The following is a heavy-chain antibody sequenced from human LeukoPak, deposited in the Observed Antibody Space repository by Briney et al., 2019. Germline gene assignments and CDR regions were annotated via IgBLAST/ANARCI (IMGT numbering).Heavy chain of an antibody. CDR2: ISSSSSTI. CDR3: ARDGGLGDYVWGSYRYTGFRNFDY. J-gene: IGHJ4*02. D-gene: IGHD3-16*02. Sequence: GGSLRLSCAASGFTFSSYAMHWVRQAPGKGLEWVSYISSSSSTIYYADSVKGRFTISRDNAKNSLYLQMNSLRDEDTAVYYCARDGGLGDYVWGSYRYTGFRNFDYWGQGTLVTVSS. V-gene: IGHV3-48*02. CDR1: GFTFSSYA.